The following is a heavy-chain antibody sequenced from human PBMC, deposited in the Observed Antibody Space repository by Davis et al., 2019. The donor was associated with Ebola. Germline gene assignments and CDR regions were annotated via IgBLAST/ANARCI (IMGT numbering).Heavy chain of an antibody. J-gene: IGHJ5*02. V-gene: IGHV4-38-2*02. CDR3: ARVVTAINWFDP. CDR2: IYPTGST. Sequence: MPSDTLSPTCTVSGDSLTSGYYWGWIRQPPGKGLEWIGSIYPTGSTYYNPPLRSRVTISLDTSKNQFSLKLSSVTAADTAVNYCARVVTAINWFDPWGQGTLVTVSS. CDR1: GDSLTSGYY. D-gene: IGHD2-21*02.